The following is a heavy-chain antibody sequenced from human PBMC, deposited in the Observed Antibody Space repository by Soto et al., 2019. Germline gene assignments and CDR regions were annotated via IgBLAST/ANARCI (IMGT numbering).Heavy chain of an antibody. Sequence: DVYLVESGGGLVQPGGSLRLSCAASGFTLSSYSRNWVRQAPGKGPEWVSHISSNSDTVDYADSVRGRFTISRDNARNSLSLQMNILRAEDTAVYYCARVGLKCLIGGEFFQVWGQGTLVTVSS. D-gene: IGHD3-16*01. CDR1: GFTLSSYS. CDR2: ISSNSDTV. CDR3: ARVGLKCLIGGEFFQV. V-gene: IGHV3-48*01. J-gene: IGHJ1*01.